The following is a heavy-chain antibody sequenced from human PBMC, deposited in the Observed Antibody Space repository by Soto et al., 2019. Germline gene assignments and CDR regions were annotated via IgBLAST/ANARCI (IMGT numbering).Heavy chain of an antibody. CDR1: GFIFSSYA. Sequence: VGSLRLSCSVSGFIFSSYAMHWVRQAPGKGLEYVASISSEGASTYYADSVKGRFIISRDNSKNTLYLQMSSLRAEDTAVYYCVKDRYVEYWGQGSLVPVSS. J-gene: IGHJ4*02. CDR2: ISSEGAST. CDR3: VKDRYVEY. V-gene: IGHV3-64D*06.